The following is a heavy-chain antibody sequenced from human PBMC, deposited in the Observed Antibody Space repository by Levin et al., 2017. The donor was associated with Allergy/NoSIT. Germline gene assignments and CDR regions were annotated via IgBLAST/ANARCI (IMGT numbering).Heavy chain of an antibody. CDR2: SRNRGKGYTT. J-gene: IGHJ4*02. CDR1: GFIFSDYY. V-gene: IGHV3-72*01. D-gene: IGHD5-24*01. CDR3: VRALLGFNYPSDH. Sequence: GGSLRLSCEVSGFIFSDYYMDWVRQAPGKGLEWIGRSRNRGKGYTTEYAASVKGRFTTSRDESKNSLYLHMNSLRTEDTAVYYCVRALLGFNYPSDHWCQGSLVTVA.